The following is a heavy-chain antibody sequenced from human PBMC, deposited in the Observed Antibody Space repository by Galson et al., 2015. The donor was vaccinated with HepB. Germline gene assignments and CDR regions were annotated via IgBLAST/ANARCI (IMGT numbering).Heavy chain of an antibody. CDR3: VRDLDILWDGGWYDAFDM. D-gene: IGHD6-19*01. Sequence: SLRLSCAASGFTLSSYWMIWVRQAPGKGLEWVANIRQDGGLKYYVDSVEGRFTISRDNAQNSLSLQMNSLRAEDTAVYYCVRDLDILWDGGWYDAFDMWGQGTMVTVSS. J-gene: IGHJ3*02. CDR1: GFTLSSYW. V-gene: IGHV3-7*03. CDR2: IRQDGGLK.